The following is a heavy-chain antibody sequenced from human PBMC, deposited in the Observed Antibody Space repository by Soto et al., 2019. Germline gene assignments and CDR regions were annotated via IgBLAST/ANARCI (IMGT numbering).Heavy chain of an antibody. CDR1: GFNFSRYW. CDR3: ARDLSSCSSARCYSYYYGMDV. V-gene: IGHV3-74*01. J-gene: IGHJ6*02. Sequence: GGSLRLSCSASGFNFSRYWTHWVRQVPGRGLVWVSHINSDGSRTTYADSVKGRFTISRDNAKNTLYLQMNSLRAEDTAVYYCARDLSSCSSARCYSYYYGMDVWGQGATVTVSS. D-gene: IGHD2-2*01. CDR2: INSDGSRT.